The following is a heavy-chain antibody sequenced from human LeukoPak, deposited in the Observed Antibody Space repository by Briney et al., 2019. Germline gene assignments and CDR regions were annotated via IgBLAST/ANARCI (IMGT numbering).Heavy chain of an antibody. V-gene: IGHV3-30*02. CDR1: GFSFSSYG. J-gene: IGHJ4*02. D-gene: IGHD3-22*01. CDR2: IRYDGGNK. Sequence: GVSLRLSCAASGFSFSSYGMHWVRQAPGKGLEWVAFIRYDGGNKFYADSVKGRFTISRDNSKNTLYLQMNSLRVEDTAVYYCAKGLGSGYQFDYWGQGTLVTVSS. CDR3: AKGLGSGYQFDY.